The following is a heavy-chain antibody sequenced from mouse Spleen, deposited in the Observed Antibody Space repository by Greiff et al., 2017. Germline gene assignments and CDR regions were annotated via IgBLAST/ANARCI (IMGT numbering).Heavy chain of an antibody. J-gene: IGHJ4*01. CDR1: GFTFSDYY. CDR2: ISNGGGST. V-gene: IGHV5-12*01. CDR3: ARQRVYYYAMDY. Sequence: DVQLQESGGGLVQPGGSLKLSCAASGFTFSDYYMYWVRQTPEKRLEWVAYISNGGGSTYYPDTVKGRFTISRDNAKNTLYLQMSRLKSEDTAMYYCARQRVYYYAMDYWGQGTSVTVSS.